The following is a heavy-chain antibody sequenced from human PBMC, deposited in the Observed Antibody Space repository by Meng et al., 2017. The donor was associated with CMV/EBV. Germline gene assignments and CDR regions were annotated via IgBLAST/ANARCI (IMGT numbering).Heavy chain of an antibody. CDR1: TFSNYA. V-gene: IGHV3-30-3*01. J-gene: IGHJ4*02. Sequence: TFSNYAIHWVRQAPGRGLEWVAVVSSDGGITYYTDSVKGRFTISRDNSKNTMYLQMNSLRPEDTAVYYCAREGEITIIGYPTFTFDYWGLGTLVTVSS. CDR2: VSSDGGIT. D-gene: IGHD3-22*01. CDR3: AREGEITIIGYPTFTFDY.